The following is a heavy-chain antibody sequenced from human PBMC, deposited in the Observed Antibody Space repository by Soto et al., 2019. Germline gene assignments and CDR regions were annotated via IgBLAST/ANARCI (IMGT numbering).Heavy chain of an antibody. V-gene: IGHV3-48*02. J-gene: IGHJ4*02. CDR2: ISSSSSTI. CDR1: GFTFSSYS. D-gene: IGHD3-10*01. CDR3: AREITMVRGVIIDTPYYFDY. Sequence: PGGSLRLSCAASGFTFSSYSMNWVRQAPGKGLEWVSYISSSSSTIYYADSVKGRFTISRDNAKNSLYLQMNSLRDEDTAVYYCAREITMVRGVIIDTPYYFDYWGQGTLVTVSS.